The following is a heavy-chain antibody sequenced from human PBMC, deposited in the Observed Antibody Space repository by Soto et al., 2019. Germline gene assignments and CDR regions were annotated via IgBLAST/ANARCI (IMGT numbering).Heavy chain of an antibody. J-gene: IGHJ4*02. Sequence: ESGGGVVQPGRSLRLSCVASGFTFSDYGMHWVRQAPGKGLEWVAVISYDGSNQYYADSVKGRFTISRDNSKNTLYLQMNSLRAEDTAVYYCAKGFTYNYDSSGYYTFNYWGQGTLVTVSS. CDR2: ISYDGSNQ. CDR3: AKGFTYNYDSSGYYTFNY. CDR1: GFTFSDYG. D-gene: IGHD3-22*01. V-gene: IGHV3-30*18.